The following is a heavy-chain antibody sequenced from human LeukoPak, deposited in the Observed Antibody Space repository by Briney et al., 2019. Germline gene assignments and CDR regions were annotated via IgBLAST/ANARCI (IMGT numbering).Heavy chain of an antibody. D-gene: IGHD1-26*01. V-gene: IGHV3-21*01. CDR2: ISSSSSYI. CDR1: GFTFSSYS. CDR3: ATLPPELLINY. Sequence: PGGSLRLSCAASGFTFSSYSMNWVRQAPGKGLEWVSSISSSSSYIYYADSVKGRFTISRDNAKNSLYLQMNGLRAEDTAVYYCATLPPELLINYWGQGTLVTVSS. J-gene: IGHJ4*02.